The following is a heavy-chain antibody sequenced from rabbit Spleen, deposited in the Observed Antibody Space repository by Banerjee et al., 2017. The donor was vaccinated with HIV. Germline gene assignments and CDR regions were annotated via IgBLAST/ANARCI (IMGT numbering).Heavy chain of an antibody. CDR2: IYSGSSSST. V-gene: IGHV1S45*01. D-gene: IGHD1-1*01. CDR1: GFSFSSSVY. J-gene: IGHJ6*01. Sequence: QEQLVESGGGLVQPEGSLTLTCTASGFSFSSSVYMCWVRQAPGKGLEWIACIYSGSSSSTVYASWAKGRFTITRSTSPNTVTLQMTSLTAADTATYFCARDTSTSFSSYGMDLWGQGTLVTVS. CDR3: ARDTSTSFSSYGMDL.